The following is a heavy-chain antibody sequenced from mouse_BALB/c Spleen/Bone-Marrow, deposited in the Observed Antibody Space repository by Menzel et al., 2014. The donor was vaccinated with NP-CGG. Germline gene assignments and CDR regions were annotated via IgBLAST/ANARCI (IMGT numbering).Heavy chain of an antibody. D-gene: IGHD2-10*02. Sequence: EVKLVESGGGLVKLGGSLKLSCAASGFTFSSYYMSWVRQTPEKRLELVAAINSNGGSTYYPDTVKGRFTTSRDNAKNTLYLQMSSLKSEDTALYYCARHGGYGNYFDYWGQGTTLTVSS. J-gene: IGHJ2*01. CDR1: GFTFSSYY. CDR2: INSNGGST. V-gene: IGHV5-6-2*01. CDR3: ARHGGYGNYFDY.